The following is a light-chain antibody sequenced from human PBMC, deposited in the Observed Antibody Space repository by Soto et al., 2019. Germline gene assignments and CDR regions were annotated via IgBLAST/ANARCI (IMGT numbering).Light chain of an antibody. V-gene: IGKV3-15*01. Sequence: EIVMTQSPATLSVSPGERATLSCRASQSGSGNLAWYQQKPGQAPRLLIYATSTRATGIPARFSGSGSGTEFTLTISSLQSEDFAVYYCQQYDNWPPLTFGGGTKVEI. J-gene: IGKJ4*01. CDR2: ATS. CDR3: QQYDNWPPLT. CDR1: QSGSGN.